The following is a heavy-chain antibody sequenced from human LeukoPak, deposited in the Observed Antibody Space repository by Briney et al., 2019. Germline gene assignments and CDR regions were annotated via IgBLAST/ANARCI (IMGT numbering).Heavy chain of an antibody. Sequence: PGGSLRLSCAASGFTFSSYAMSWVRQAPGKGLEWVSLISWDGGSTYYADSVKGRFTISRDNSKNSLYLQMNSLRAEDTALYYCAKGAQRGYTYGYHLIDYWGQGTLVTVSS. CDR3: AKGAQRGYTYGYHLIDY. CDR2: ISWDGGST. J-gene: IGHJ4*02. D-gene: IGHD5-18*01. V-gene: IGHV3-43D*03. CDR1: GFTFSSYA.